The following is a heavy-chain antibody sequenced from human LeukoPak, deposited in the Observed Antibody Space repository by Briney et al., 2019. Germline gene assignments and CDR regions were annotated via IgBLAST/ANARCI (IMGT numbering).Heavy chain of an antibody. CDR2: MREDGGQE. Sequence: GGSLRLSCVGFGLTFRNYGMNWVRQAPGTGLEWVAGMREDGGQEYYVDSVRGRFTISRDSAKDSLYLQMDSLRVEDTAVYYCVRALSSSSPYWGQGTLVTVSS. V-gene: IGHV3-7*03. CDR1: GLTFRNYG. CDR3: VRALSSSSPY. J-gene: IGHJ4*02. D-gene: IGHD6-6*01.